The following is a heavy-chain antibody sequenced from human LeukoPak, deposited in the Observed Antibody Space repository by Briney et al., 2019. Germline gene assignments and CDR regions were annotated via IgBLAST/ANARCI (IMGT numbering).Heavy chain of an antibody. CDR3: ARGPRAAADDY. D-gene: IGHD6-13*01. CDR1: GYTFTGYY. Sequence: GASVKVSCKASGYTFTGYYMHWGRQAPGQRPEWLGWINAGNGNTKYSQKFQGRVTITRDTSASTAYMELSNLTSEDTAVYYCARGPRAAADDYWGQGTLVTVSS. CDR2: INAGNGNT. J-gene: IGHJ4*02. V-gene: IGHV1-3*01.